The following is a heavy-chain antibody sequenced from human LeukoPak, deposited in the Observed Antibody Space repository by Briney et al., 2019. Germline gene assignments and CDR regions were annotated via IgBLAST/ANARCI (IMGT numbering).Heavy chain of an antibody. D-gene: IGHD3-3*01. CDR1: GGSISSGGYY. V-gene: IGHV4-30-2*01. Sequence: PSQTLSLTCTVSGGSISSGGYYWSWIRQPPGKGLEWIGYIYHSGSTYYNPSLKSRVTISVDRSKNQFSLKLSSVTAADTAVYYCARSHYDFWSGPHFFDYWGQGTLVTVSS. J-gene: IGHJ4*02. CDR3: ARSHYDFWSGPHFFDY. CDR2: IYHSGST.